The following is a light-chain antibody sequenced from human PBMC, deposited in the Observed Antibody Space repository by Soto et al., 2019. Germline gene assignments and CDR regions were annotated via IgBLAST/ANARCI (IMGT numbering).Light chain of an antibody. V-gene: IGKV1-5*03. CDR3: QQYEIYPIT. CDR1: QSINSW. CDR2: KAS. Sequence: DIQMTQSPSTLSASVGDRVTMTCRASQSINSWLAWYQQKPGKAPKLLIYKASSLESGVPSRFSGSGSGTEFSLTISSLEPDDFAAYYCQQYEIYPITFGQGTRLEIK. J-gene: IGKJ5*01.